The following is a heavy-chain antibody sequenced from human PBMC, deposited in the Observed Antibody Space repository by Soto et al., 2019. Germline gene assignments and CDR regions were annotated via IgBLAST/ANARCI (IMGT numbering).Heavy chain of an antibody. V-gene: IGHV4-30-4*01. J-gene: IGHJ5*02. Sequence: QVQLQESGPGLVKPSQTLSLTCTVSGDSLRSGDYYWSWIRQPPGKGLEWIGYIYKSGSTYYEPSLRSRLTISEDLSKNQLSLRLTAVTAADTAVYYCARGVDTMAFDHWGQGTLVTVSS. D-gene: IGHD2-2*01. CDR3: ARGVDTMAFDH. CDR2: IYKSGST. CDR1: GDSLRSGDYY.